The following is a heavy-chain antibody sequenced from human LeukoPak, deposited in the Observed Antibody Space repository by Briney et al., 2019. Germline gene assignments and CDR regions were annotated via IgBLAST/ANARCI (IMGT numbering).Heavy chain of an antibody. CDR1: GFTFDDYG. J-gene: IGHJ6*03. D-gene: IGHD2-15*01. CDR2: INWNGGST. V-gene: IGHV3-20*04. Sequence: GGSLRLSCAASGFTFDDYGMSWVRRAPGKGLEWVSGINWNGGSTGYADSVKGRFTISRDNAKNSLYLQMNSLRAEDTALYYCARVLSAVVAATRGYYYYMDVWGKGTTVTVSS. CDR3: ARVLSAVVAATRGYYYYMDV.